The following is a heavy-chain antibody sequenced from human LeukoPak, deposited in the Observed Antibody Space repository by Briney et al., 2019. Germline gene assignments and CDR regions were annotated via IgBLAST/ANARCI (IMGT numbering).Heavy chain of an antibody. CDR1: GFTFSSYA. J-gene: IGHJ4*02. CDR3: AREYCSGGTCYLPGY. D-gene: IGHD2-15*01. V-gene: IGHV3-7*03. Sequence: SGGSLRLSCAASGFTFSSYAMSWVRQAPGTGLEWVANIKQDGSEKYYVDSVKGRFTISRDNAKNSLYLQMNSLRAEDTAVYYCAREYCSGGTCYLPGYWGQGTLVTVSS. CDR2: IKQDGSEK.